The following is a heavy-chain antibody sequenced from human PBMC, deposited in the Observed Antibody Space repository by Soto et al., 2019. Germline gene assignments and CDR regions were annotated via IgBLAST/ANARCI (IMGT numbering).Heavy chain of an antibody. CDR3: ARDRTXYDFWSGYGYYYYGMDV. D-gene: IGHD3-3*01. V-gene: IGHV1-18*01. CDR1: GYTFTSYG. CDR2: ISAYNGNT. J-gene: IGHJ6*02. Sequence: ASVKVSCKASGYTFTSYGISWVRQAPGQGLEWMGWISAYNGNTNYAQKLQGRVTMTTDTSTSTAYMELRSLRSDDTAVYYCARDRTXYDFWSGYGYYYYGMDVWGQGTTVTVSS.